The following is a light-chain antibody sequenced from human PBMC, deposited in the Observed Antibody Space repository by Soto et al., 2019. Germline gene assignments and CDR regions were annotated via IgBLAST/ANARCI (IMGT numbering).Light chain of an antibody. CDR1: SSDVGGYNY. CDR2: DVS. V-gene: IGLV2-14*01. CDR3: GSYTSSSTLV. J-gene: IGLJ3*02. Sequence: QSALTQPASVSGSPGQSITISCTGTSSDVGGYNYVSWYQQHLGKAPKLMIYDVSNRPSGVSNRFSGSKSGNTASLTISGLRAEDEADYYCGSYTSSSTLVFGGGTKVTVL.